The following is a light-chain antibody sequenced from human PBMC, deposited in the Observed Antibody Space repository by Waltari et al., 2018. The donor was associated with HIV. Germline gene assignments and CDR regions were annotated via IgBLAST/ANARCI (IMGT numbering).Light chain of an antibody. Sequence: SYELTQPPSVSVSPGQTASITCSGDKLGDKYTCWYQQKPGQSPVLVLYKDSKRPSGIPERFSGSNSGNTATLTISGTQAMDEADYYCQAWDSSTPKVFGGGTKLTVL. CDR3: QAWDSSTPKV. CDR2: KDS. V-gene: IGLV3-1*01. CDR1: KLGDKY. J-gene: IGLJ2*01.